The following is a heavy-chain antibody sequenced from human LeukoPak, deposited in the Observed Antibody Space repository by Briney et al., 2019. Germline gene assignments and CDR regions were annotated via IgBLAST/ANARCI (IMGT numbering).Heavy chain of an antibody. Sequence: GGSLRLSCAASGFTFSSYSMNWVRQAPGKGLEWVSSISSSSYICYADSVKGRFTISRDNAKNSLYLQMNSLRAEDTAVYYCARDLNDYYDSSDPDYWGQGTLVTVSS. CDR2: ISSSSYI. J-gene: IGHJ4*02. CDR1: GFTFSSYS. D-gene: IGHD3-22*01. CDR3: ARDLNDYYDSSDPDY. V-gene: IGHV3-21*01.